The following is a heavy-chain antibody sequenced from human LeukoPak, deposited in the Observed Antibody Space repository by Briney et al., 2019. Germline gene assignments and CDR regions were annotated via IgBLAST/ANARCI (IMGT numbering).Heavy chain of an antibody. J-gene: IGHJ4*02. CDR1: GFTFDDYA. CDR3: AKVAVAGPKYYFDY. D-gene: IGHD6-19*01. CDR2: ISWNSGSI. Sequence: GRSLRLSCAASGFTFDDYAMHWVRQAPGKGLEWVSGISWNSGSIGYADSVKGRFTISRDNAKNSLYLQMNSLRAEDTALYYCAKVAVAGPKYYFDYWGQGTLVTVSS. V-gene: IGHV3-9*01.